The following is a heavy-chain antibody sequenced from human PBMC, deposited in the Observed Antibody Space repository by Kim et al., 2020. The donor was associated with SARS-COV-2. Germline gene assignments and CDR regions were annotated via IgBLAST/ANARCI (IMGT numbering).Heavy chain of an antibody. CDR1: GYSFTSYW. CDR3: ARQGGGSSSSPRYYYYYYGMDV. V-gene: IGHV5-51*01. J-gene: IGHJ6*02. CDR2: IYPGDSDT. D-gene: IGHD6-13*01. Sequence: GESLKISCKGSGYSFTSYWIGWVRQMPGKGLEWMGIIYPGDSDTRYSPSFQGQVTISADKSLSTAYLQWSSLKASDTAMYYCARQGGGSSSSPRYYYYYYGMDVWGQGTTVTVSS.